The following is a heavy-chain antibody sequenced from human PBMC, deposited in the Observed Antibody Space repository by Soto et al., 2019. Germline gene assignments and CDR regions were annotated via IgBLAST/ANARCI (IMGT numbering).Heavy chain of an antibody. CDR1: GGSIGSYD. V-gene: IGHV4-59*08. CDR3: ARRSKREYSGYDGYFDY. Sequence: SETLSLTCTVSGGSIGSYDGSWIRQPPGKGLEWIGYIYYSGSTNYNPSLKSRVTISVDTSKNQFSLKLSSVTAADTAVYYCARRSKREYSGYDGYFDYWGQGTLVTVSS. J-gene: IGHJ4*02. CDR2: IYYSGST. D-gene: IGHD5-12*01.